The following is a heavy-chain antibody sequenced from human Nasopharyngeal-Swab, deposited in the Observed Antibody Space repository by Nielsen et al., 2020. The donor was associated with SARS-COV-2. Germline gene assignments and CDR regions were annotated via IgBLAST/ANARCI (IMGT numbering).Heavy chain of an antibody. Sequence: WIRQPPGKGLEWVGRIGDKAHNYATTYAASVKGRFTISRDDSKNTAFPQMDSLKTEDTALYYCTTDYYFDYWGQGTLVTVSS. CDR3: TTDYYFDY. CDR2: IGDKAHNYAT. V-gene: IGHV3-73*01. J-gene: IGHJ4*02.